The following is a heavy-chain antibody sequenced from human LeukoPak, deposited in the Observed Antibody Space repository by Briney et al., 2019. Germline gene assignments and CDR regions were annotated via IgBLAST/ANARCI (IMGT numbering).Heavy chain of an antibody. CDR3: ARDRDRGYYGSGSPSYYFDY. Sequence: EASLKVSCKAPRGTFSSYVISWVRQAPGQRLEWMGRIIPLFGTENYAQKFQGRVTMTTDDSTSTAYMELSSLRSEDTAVYYCARDRDRGYYGSGSPSYYFDYWGQGTLVTVSS. V-gene: IGHV1-69*05. CDR1: RGTFSSYV. CDR2: IIPLFGTE. D-gene: IGHD3-10*01. J-gene: IGHJ4*02.